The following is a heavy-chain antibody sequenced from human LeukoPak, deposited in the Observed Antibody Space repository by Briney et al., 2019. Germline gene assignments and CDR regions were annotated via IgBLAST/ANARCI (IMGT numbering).Heavy chain of an antibody. CDR3: AELGITMIGGV. CDR1: GFTFSSYE. CDR2: ISSSGSTI. J-gene: IGHJ6*04. D-gene: IGHD3-10*02. V-gene: IGHV3-48*03. Sequence: PGGSLRLSCAASGFTFSSYEMNWVRQAPGKGLEWVSYISSSGSTIYYADSAKGRFTISRGNAKNSLYLQMNSLRAEDTAVYYCAELGITMIGGVWGKGTTVTISS.